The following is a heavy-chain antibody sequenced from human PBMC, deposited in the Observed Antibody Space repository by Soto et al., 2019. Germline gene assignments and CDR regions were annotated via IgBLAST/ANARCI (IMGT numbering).Heavy chain of an antibody. CDR1: GFTFSNYW. V-gene: IGHV3-74*01. J-gene: IGHJ6*03. CDR2: INNDGSVS. D-gene: IGHD2-15*01. Sequence: EVQLVESGGGLVQPGGSLRLSCVASGFTFSNYWMYWVRQAPGEGLVWVSRINNDGSVSSYADSVKGRLTISRDKVKNTLYLQMDSLRAEDTVVYYCARGDCVGGTCYSLAGSFYYYMDVWGKGTTVTVFS. CDR3: ARGDCVGGTCYSLAGSFYYYMDV.